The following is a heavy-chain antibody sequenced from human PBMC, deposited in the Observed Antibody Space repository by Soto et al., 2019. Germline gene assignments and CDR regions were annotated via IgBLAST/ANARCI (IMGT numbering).Heavy chain of an antibody. CDR1: CYTFPSSY. D-gene: IGHD6-13*01. J-gene: IGHJ5*02. CDR3: ASGVRGIGANGAVALLDP. Sequence: AAALVSFCTACYTFPSSYMHWVRPAPGPGLEWMGIINPSGGSTSYAQKFQGRVTISVDTSKKQFSLRLTSVTAADTAVYYCASGVRGIGANGAVALLDPWGPGTRVNVS. CDR2: INPSGGST. V-gene: IGHV1-46*01.